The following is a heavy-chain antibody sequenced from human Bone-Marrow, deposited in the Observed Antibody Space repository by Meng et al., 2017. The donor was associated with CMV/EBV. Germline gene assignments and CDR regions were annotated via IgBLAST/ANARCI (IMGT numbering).Heavy chain of an antibody. J-gene: IGHJ4*02. D-gene: IGHD3-10*01. CDR1: GYTFTGYY. V-gene: IGHV1-2*02. CDR3: ARGLKITMVRGVIGY. Sequence: QVQLVQSGAEVKKPGASVKVPCKASGYTFTGYYMHWVRQAPGQGLEWMGWINPNSGGTNYAQKFQGRVTMTRDTSISTAYMELSRLRSDDTAVYYCARGLKITMVRGVIGYWGQGTLVTVSA. CDR2: INPNSGGT.